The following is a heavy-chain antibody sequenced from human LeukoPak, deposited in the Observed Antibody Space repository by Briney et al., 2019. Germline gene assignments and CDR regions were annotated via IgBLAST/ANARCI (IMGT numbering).Heavy chain of an antibody. J-gene: IGHJ4*02. CDR2: IYSGGST. CDR1: GFPVSSNY. CDR3: AREGQDSSGYKHFDY. V-gene: IGHV3-53*01. Sequence: AGGSLRLSCAASGFPVSSNYMSWVRQPPGKGLEWVSVIYSGGSTYYADSVKGRFTISRDNSKNTLYLQMNSLRAEDTAVYYCAREGQDSSGYKHFDYWGQGTLVTVSS. D-gene: IGHD3-22*01.